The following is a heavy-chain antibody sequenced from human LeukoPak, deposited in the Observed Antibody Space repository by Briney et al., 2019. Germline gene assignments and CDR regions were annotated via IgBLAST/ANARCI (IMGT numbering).Heavy chain of an antibody. Sequence: GGSLRLSFEASGFTFSSYQMTWFRKAPGKGLEGVSYISSSGSTIYYADSVKGRFTISRDNAKNSLYLQMNSLRAEDTAVYYCAKKNGDYGMDVWGQGTTVTVSS. D-gene: IGHD4-17*01. V-gene: IGHV3-48*03. CDR2: ISSSGSTI. CDR3: AKKNGDYGMDV. J-gene: IGHJ6*02. CDR1: GFTFSSYQ.